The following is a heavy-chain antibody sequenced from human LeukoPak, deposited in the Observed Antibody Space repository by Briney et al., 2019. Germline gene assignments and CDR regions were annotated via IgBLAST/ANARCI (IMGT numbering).Heavy chain of an antibody. V-gene: IGHV3-7*03. D-gene: IGHD6-13*01. CDR1: EFTFNRYW. CDR3: ARGLAAPDY. Sequence: PGGSLRLSCAASEFTFNRYWVSWVRQAPGKGLEWVANIKKDGSEKYYVDSVKGRFTISRDNAKNSVHLQMNSLRAEDTAVYYCARGLAAPDYWGQGTLVTVSS. J-gene: IGHJ4*02. CDR2: IKKDGSEK.